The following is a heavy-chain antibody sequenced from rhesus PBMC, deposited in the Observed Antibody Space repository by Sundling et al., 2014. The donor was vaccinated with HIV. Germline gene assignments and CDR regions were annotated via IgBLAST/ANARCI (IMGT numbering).Heavy chain of an antibody. J-gene: IGHJ6*01. Sequence: EVQLVESGGGLVQPGGSLRLSCAASGFTFSNYYLHWVRQAQGKGLEWVGLIRDKPNSYTTEYAAAVKGRFTISRDDSKKTLYLQMSSLKTEDTAVYYCTKHLYLRGVAYYYGLNSWGQGVVVTVSS. V-gene: IGHV3-13*01. CDR2: IRDKPNSYTT. CDR3: TKHLYLRGVAYYYGLNS. CDR1: GFTFSNYY. D-gene: IGHD3-34*01.